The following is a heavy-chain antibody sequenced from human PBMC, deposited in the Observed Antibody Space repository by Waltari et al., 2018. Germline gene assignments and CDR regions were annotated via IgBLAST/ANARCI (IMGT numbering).Heavy chain of an antibody. Sequence: EVQLVESGGGLVQPGGSLRLSCAASGFPFSSYWMHWVLQAPGKGLVGVSRINSDGSSTSYADSVKGRFTISRDNAKNTLYLQMNSLRAEDTAVYYCARELANYVWGSYRSYFDYWGQGTLVTVSS. D-gene: IGHD3-16*02. CDR1: GFPFSSYW. J-gene: IGHJ4*02. V-gene: IGHV3-74*01. CDR3: ARELANYVWGSYRSYFDY. CDR2: INSDGSST.